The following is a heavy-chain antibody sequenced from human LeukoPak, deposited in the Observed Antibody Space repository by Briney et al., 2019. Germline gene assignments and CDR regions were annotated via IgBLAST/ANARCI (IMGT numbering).Heavy chain of an antibody. V-gene: IGHV3-15*01. J-gene: IGHJ4*02. D-gene: IGHD3-10*01. Sequence: GGSLRLSCVDSGFTFTNAWMSWVRQAPGKGLEWIGRTKSKTDGETTNYAEPVRGRFTISRDDSKSAVYLQMNSLKIEDTAVYYCTTDLGTYYHGSQRLIPIDYWGQGTLVTVSS. CDR3: TTDLGTYYHGSQRLIPIDY. CDR2: TKSKTDGETT. CDR1: GFTFTNAW.